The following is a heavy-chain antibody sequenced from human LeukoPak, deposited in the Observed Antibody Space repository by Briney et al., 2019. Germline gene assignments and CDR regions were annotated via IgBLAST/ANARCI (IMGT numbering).Heavy chain of an antibody. J-gene: IGHJ4*02. D-gene: IGHD3-22*01. CDR1: GGSIRSSSYY. CDR2: IYYRGST. CDR3: ASGHYDSSGYYYPFDN. V-gene: IGHV4-39*01. Sequence: SETLCVTCTVSGGSIRSSSYYWGGIRQPPGKGLEWIGSIYYRGSTYYNPSPKSRVAIFVVTSKNQVSLRLSSVTAADTAVYYCASGHYDSSGYYYPFDNWGQGTLVPVSS.